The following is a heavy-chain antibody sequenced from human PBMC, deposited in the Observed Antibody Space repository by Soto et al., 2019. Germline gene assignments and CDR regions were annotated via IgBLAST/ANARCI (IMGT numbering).Heavy chain of an antibody. CDR1: GGTFSSYA. V-gene: IGHV1-69*13. J-gene: IGHJ4*02. Sequence: SVKVSCKASGGTFSSYAISWVRQAPGQGLEWMGGIIPIFGTANYAQKFQGRVTITADESTSTAYMELSSLRSEDTAVYYCARERSGSRLPFDYWGQGTLVTVSS. CDR3: ARERSGSRLPFDY. CDR2: IIPIFGTA. D-gene: IGHD1-26*01.